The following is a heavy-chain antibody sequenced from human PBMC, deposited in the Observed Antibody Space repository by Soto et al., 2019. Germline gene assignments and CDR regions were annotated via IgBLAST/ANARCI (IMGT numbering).Heavy chain of an antibody. CDR3: AKDRAYSSGWPDYYYYGMDV. CDR1: GFTFSSYA. Sequence: GGSLRLSCAASGFTFSSYAMSWVRQAPGKGLEWVSAISGSGGSTYYADSVKGRFTISRDNSKNTLYLQMNSLRAEDTAVYYCAKDRAYSSGWPDYYYYGMDVWGQGTTVTVSS. J-gene: IGHJ6*02. CDR2: ISGSGGST. V-gene: IGHV3-23*01. D-gene: IGHD6-19*01.